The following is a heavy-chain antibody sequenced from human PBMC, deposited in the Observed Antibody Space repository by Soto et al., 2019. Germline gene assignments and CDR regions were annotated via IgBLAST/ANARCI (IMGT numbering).Heavy chain of an antibody. CDR3: AHRPLDYNSYAPYFDY. CDR1: GFSLTTDGAG. V-gene: IGHV2-5*02. J-gene: IGHJ4*02. Sequence: QITLRATGPTLVNPTQTLTLTCTLSGFSLTTDGAGVGWIRQPPGKALEWLALIYWDDDKRYSPSLRSRLTITKDTSKNQVVLTMTNVDPVDTATYYCAHRPLDYNSYAPYFDYWGQGTLVTVAS. CDR2: IYWDDDK. D-gene: IGHD4-4*01.